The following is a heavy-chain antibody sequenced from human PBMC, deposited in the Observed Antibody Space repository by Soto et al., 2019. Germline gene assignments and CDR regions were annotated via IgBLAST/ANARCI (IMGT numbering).Heavy chain of an antibody. Sequence: QVQLQQWGAGLLKPSETLSLTCAVYGGSFSGYQWSWIRQTPGKGLEWIGGINVSGDINDNPSLMRRVFIFADAANKHIFLMQRSGTGADAAVYYCAAGLMVWFGGLSRRGGYYYYVDVWGKGTTVTVSS. D-gene: IGHD3-10*01. CDR2: INVSGDI. CDR1: GGSFSGYQ. V-gene: IGHV4-34*02. CDR3: AAGLMVWFGGLSRRGGYYYYVDV. J-gene: IGHJ6*03.